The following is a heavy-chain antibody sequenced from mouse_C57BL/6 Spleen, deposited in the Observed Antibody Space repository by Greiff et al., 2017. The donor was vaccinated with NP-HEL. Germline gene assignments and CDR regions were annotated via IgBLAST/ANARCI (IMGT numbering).Heavy chain of an antibody. CDR3: ATGIYYGNYGYYAMDY. CDR2: IYPSDSET. J-gene: IGHJ4*01. CDR1: GYTFTSYW. D-gene: IGHD2-1*01. Sequence: QVQLKQPGAELVRPGSSVKLSCKASGYTFTSYWMDWVKQRPGQGLEWIGNIYPSDSETHYNQKFKDKATLTVDKSSSTAYMQLSSLTSEDSAVYYGATGIYYGNYGYYAMDYWGQGTSVTVSS. V-gene: IGHV1-61*01.